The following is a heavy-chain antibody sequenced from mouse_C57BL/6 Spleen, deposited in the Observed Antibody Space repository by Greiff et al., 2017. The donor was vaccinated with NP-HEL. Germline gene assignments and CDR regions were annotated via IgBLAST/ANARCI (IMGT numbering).Heavy chain of an antibody. CDR1: GYTFTDYE. CDR3: TRYRSGYPLYAMDY. J-gene: IGHJ4*01. Sequence: VQLQQSGAELVRPGASVTLSCKASGYTFTDYEMHWVKQTPVHGLEWIGAIDPETGGTAYNQKFKGKAILTADKSSSTAYMELRSLTSEDSAVYYCTRYRSGYPLYAMDYWGQGTSVTVSS. V-gene: IGHV1-15*01. CDR2: IDPETGGT. D-gene: IGHD3-2*02.